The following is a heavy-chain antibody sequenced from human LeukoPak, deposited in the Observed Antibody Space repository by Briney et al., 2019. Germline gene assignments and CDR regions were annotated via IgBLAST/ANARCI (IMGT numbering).Heavy chain of an antibody. CDR2: ISGSGGST. J-gene: IGHJ4*02. D-gene: IGHD3-22*01. CDR1: GFTFSSYA. V-gene: IGHV3-23*01. Sequence: GGSLRLSCAASGFTFSSYAMSWVRQAPGRGLEWVSAISGSGGSTYYADSVKGRFTISRDNSKNTLYLQMNSLRAEDTAVYYCAKDRAEYYYDSGGYYYPIVYWGQGTLVTVFS. CDR3: AKDRAEYYYDSGGYYYPIVY.